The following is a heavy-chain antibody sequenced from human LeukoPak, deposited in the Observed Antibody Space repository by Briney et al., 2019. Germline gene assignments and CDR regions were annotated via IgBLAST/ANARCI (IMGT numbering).Heavy chain of an antibody. CDR2: IWYDGTKK. D-gene: IGHD3-10*01. CDR3: AREGSGDFDI. Sequence: GGSLSLSCAASGFTFTDHVMHWVRQAPGKGLEWVALIWYDGTKKYFADSVKGRFTISRDNSKNTLFLQMNSLRAEDTAVYYCAREGSGDFDIWGQGTTVTVSS. J-gene: IGHJ3*02. V-gene: IGHV3-30*02. CDR1: GFTFTDHV.